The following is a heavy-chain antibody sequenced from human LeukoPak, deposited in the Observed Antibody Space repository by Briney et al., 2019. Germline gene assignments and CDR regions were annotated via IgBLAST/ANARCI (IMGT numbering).Heavy chain of an antibody. CDR2: ISTSSSYI. V-gene: IGHV3-21*01. CDR1: GFTLSTYS. D-gene: IGHD5-12*01. Sequence: KSGGSLRLSCVVSGFTLSTYSMNWVRQAPGKGLEWVSSISTSSSYIYYADSVKGRFTISRDNAKKSVYLQMNSLRAEDTAVYYCARGRFGVSAYDSPFDYWGRGTLVTVSS. J-gene: IGHJ4*02. CDR3: ARGRFGVSAYDSPFDY.